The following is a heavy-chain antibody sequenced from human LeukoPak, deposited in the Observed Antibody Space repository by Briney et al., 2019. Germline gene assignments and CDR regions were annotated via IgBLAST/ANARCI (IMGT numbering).Heavy chain of an antibody. V-gene: IGHV3-30-3*01. CDR3: ARDDGSSGWNVKWFDP. CDR1: GFSFSNSA. CDR2: MSYDGSNQ. D-gene: IGHD6-19*01. Sequence: GKSLRLSCAASGFSFSNSAMHWVRQAPVKGLEWVAGMSYDGSNQQYADSVRGRFTTSRDNSKNTLYLEMNSLSGEDTAVYYCARDDGSSGWNVKWFDPWGQGTLVTVSS. J-gene: IGHJ5*02.